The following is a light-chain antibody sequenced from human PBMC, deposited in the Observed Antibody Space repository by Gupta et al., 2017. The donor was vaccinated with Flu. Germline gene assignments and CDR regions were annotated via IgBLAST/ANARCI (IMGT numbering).Light chain of an antibody. V-gene: IGKV4-1*01. CDR1: QSVLFSSDNMNY. CDR3: HQYDDNLPYT. CDR2: WAS. J-gene: IGKJ2*01. Sequence: DIVLTQSPDSLAVSLGERATINCRSNQSVLFSSDNMNYLAWYQQKPGQPPKLLIYWASTRESGVPDRFSGGGSGTDXTLTISXRQAEDVAVYYCHQYDDNLPYTFGXGTKLEIK.